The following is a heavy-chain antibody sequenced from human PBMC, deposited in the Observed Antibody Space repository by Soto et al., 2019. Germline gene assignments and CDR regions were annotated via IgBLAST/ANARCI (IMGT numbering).Heavy chain of an antibody. CDR2: MNPNSGNT. J-gene: IGHJ4*02. V-gene: IGHV1-8*01. D-gene: IGHD3-3*01. Sequence: ASVKVSCKASGYTFTSYDINWVRQATGQGLEWMGWMNPNSGNTGYAQKFQGRVTMTRNTSISTAYMELSSLRSEDTAVYYCARRGDFWSGKNQFAYWGQGTLVTVSS. CDR1: GYTFTSYD. CDR3: ARRGDFWSGKNQFAY.